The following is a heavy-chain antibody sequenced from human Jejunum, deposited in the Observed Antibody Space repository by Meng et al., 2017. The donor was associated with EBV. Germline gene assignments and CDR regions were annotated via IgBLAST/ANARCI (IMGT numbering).Heavy chain of an antibody. J-gene: IGHJ5*02. CDR2: INPSGGTT. CDR3: ARDPCNGGACYNWFDP. CDR1: GYTFTSNP. Sequence: QVQLVQSGAELKKPGASGKVSCRASGYTFTSNPIHWMRQAPGQGLEWMGIINPSGGTTTYTKRFQGRVTMTRDTSTSTIYMDLSSLRPEDTAVYYCARDPCNGGACYNWFDPWGQGTLVTVSS. V-gene: IGHV1-46*01. D-gene: IGHD2-21*02.